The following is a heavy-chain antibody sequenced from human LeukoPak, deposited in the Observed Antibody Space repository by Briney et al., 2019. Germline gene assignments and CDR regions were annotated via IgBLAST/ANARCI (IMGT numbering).Heavy chain of an antibody. V-gene: IGHV1-24*01. CDR3: ATGGYCSSTSCSWFDP. CDR2: FDPEDGET. D-gene: IGHD2-2*01. CDR1: GYTLTELS. J-gene: IGHJ5*02. Sequence: ASVKVSCKVSGYTLTELSMHWVRQAPGKGLEWMGGFDPEDGETIYAQKFQGRVTMTEDTSTDTAYMELSSLRSEDTAVYYCATGGYCSSTSCSWFDPWGQGTLVTVSS.